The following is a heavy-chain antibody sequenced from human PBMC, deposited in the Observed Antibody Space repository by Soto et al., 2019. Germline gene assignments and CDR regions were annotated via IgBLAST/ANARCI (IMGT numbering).Heavy chain of an antibody. V-gene: IGHV3-9*01. CDR2: ITWNSRVL. D-gene: IGHD3-3*01. CDR3: AKGRYDFWSPYYFDS. J-gene: IGHJ4*02. Sequence: ESGGRLVQPGRSLRLSCVGTGLTFDDFAMHWVRQAPGKGLEWVSGITWNSRVLAYADSVKGRFTISRDNARNSLYLQMDSLRDEDTALYYCAKGRYDFWSPYYFDSWGQGTLVTVSS. CDR1: GLTFDDFA.